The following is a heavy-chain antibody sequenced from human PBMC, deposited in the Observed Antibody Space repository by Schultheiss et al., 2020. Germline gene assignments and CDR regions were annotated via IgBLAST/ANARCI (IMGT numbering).Heavy chain of an antibody. Sequence: ASVKVSCKVSGYTLTELSMHWVRQAPGQGLEWMGWINPNSGGTNYAQKFQGRVTMTRSTSISTAYMELSSLTSEDTAVYYCATEGSDNGGYYGFTHWGRGTLVTVSS. V-gene: IGHV1-2*02. D-gene: IGHD3-22*01. CDR1: GYTLTELS. CDR3: ATEGSDNGGYYGFTH. CDR2: INPNSGGT. J-gene: IGHJ4*02.